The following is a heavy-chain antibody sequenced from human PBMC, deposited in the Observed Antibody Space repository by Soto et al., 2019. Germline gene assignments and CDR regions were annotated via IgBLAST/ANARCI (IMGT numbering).Heavy chain of an antibody. CDR1: GFTFSSYA. Sequence: PGGSLRLSCAASGFTFSSYAMHWVRQAPGKGLEWVAVISYDGSNKYYADSVKGRFTISRDNSKNTLYLQMNSLRAEDTAVYYCARARWSHYYYGMDVWGQGTTVTVSS. V-gene: IGHV3-30-3*01. CDR2: ISYDGSNK. J-gene: IGHJ6*02. CDR3: ARARWSHYYYGMDV.